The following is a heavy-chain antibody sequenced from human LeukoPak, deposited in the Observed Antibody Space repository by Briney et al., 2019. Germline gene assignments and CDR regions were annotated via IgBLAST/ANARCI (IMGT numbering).Heavy chain of an antibody. D-gene: IGHD3-22*01. CDR3: ANTAALYYYDSSGNFDY. Sequence: KSSETLSLTCTVSGGSISSSSYDWGWIRQPPGKGLEWIGSIYYSGSTYYNPSLKSRVTISVDTSKNQFSLKLSSVTAADTAVYYCANTAALYYYDSSGNFDYWGQGTLVTVSS. V-gene: IGHV4-39*01. CDR2: IYYSGST. CDR1: GGSISSSSYD. J-gene: IGHJ4*02.